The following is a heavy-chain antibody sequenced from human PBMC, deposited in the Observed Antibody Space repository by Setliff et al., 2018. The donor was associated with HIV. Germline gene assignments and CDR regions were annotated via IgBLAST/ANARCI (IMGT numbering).Heavy chain of an antibody. CDR3: ARHFGYNPGWFDS. V-gene: IGHV5-10-1*01. Sequence: GESLKISCKGSGFSFTSYWISWVRQMPGKGLEWMGRIDPADSYTHYSPSFQGHITISIDKSISSASLHWSSLRTLDTAIYYCARHFGYNPGWFDSWGQGTLVTV. J-gene: IGHJ5*01. D-gene: IGHD3-10*01. CDR1: GFSFTSYW. CDR2: IDPADSYT.